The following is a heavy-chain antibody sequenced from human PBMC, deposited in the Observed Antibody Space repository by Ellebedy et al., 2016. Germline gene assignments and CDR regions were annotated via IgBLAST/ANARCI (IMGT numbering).Heavy chain of an antibody. CDR3: ARDENAVAGTY. CDR2: IYSGGST. Sequence: GGSLRLSXAASGFTVSSNYMSWVRQAPGKGLEWVSVIYSGGSTYYADSVKGRFTISRDNSKNTLYLQMNSLRAEDTAVYYCARDENAVAGTYWGQGTLVTVSS. V-gene: IGHV3-66*01. J-gene: IGHJ4*02. CDR1: GFTVSSNY. D-gene: IGHD6-19*01.